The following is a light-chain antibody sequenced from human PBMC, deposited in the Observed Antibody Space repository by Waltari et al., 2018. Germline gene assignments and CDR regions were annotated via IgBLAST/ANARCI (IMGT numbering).Light chain of an antibody. CDR1: QDISNY. J-gene: IGKJ3*01. CDR2: AAS. V-gene: IGKV1-27*01. CDR3: QKYDSVPFT. Sequence: DIQMTQSPSPLSASVGDRVTITCRASQDISNYLAWYQQTPGKVPKLLIYAASTLQSGVPSRFRGSGSGTDFTLTISSLQPEDVATYYCQKYDSVPFTFGPGTKVDI.